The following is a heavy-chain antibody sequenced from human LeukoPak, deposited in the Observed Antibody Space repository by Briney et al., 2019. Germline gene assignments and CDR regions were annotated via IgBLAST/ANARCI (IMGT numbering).Heavy chain of an antibody. D-gene: IGHD5-24*01. J-gene: IGHJ4*02. CDR2: ILHSGST. CDR1: GYSISSAYS. V-gene: IGHV4-38-2*02. CDR3: AREAQFFDY. Sequence: SETLSLTCTVSGYSISSAYSWGWIRQPPGKGLEFIGSILHSGSTYSNPALKSRVTISIDTSKNQFSLKLTAVTAADTAVYYCAREAQFFDYWGQGTLVTVSS.